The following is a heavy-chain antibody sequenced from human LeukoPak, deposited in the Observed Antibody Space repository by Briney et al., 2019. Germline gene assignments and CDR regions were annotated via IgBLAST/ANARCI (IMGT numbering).Heavy chain of an antibody. CDR3: AKAEPTYYYDSSGYNPDY. D-gene: IGHD3-22*01. CDR1: GFTFSSYA. V-gene: IGHV3-23*01. CDR2: ISGSGGST. J-gene: IGHJ4*02. Sequence: GGSLRLSCAASGFTFSSYAMSWVRQAPGKGLEWVSAISGSGGSTYYADSVKGRFTISRDNSKNTLYLQMNSLRAEDTAVYYCAKAEPTYYYDSSGYNPDYWGQGTLVTVSS.